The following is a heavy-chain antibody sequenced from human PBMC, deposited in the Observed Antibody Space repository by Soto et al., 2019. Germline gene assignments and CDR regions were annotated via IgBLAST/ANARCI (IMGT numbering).Heavy chain of an antibody. CDR2: ISSSSSYI. CDR3: ARDRRCSSTSCYLLGWFDP. D-gene: IGHD2-2*01. J-gene: IGHJ5*02. V-gene: IGHV3-21*01. CDR1: GFTFSNYS. Sequence: EVQLVESGGGLVKPGGSLRLSCAASGFTFSNYSMNWVRQAPGKGLEWVSSISSSSSYIYYADSVKGRFTISRDNAKNSLYLQMNSLRAEDTAVYYCARDRRCSSTSCYLLGWFDPWGQGTLVTVSS.